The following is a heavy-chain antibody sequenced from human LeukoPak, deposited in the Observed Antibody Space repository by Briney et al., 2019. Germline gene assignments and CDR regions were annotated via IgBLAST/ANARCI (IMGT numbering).Heavy chain of an antibody. D-gene: IGHD1-26*01. Sequence: ASVKVSCKASGYTFRHYYIHWVRQAPGHGLEYMGWINFNRGDTNYQGRVTMTRDTSIDTVYMDLSSLRSDDTALYYCARDKSNGIGIVYWGQGTPVTVSS. CDR3: ARDKSNGIGIVY. J-gene: IGHJ4*02. CDR1: GYTFRHYY. CDR2: INFNRGDT. V-gene: IGHV1-2*02.